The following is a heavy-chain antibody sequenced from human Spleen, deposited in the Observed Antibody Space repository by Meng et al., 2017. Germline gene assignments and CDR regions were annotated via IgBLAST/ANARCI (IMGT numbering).Heavy chain of an antibody. CDR2: INSDGSST. J-gene: IGHJ4*02. V-gene: IGHV3-74*01. D-gene: IGHD3-22*01. Sequence: GESLKISCAASGFSFSSYWMHWVRQAPGKGLVWVSRINSDGSSTTYADSVKGRFTISRDNAKNSLYLQMNSLRAEDTALYYCAKDLLYDSSGYGIDYWGQGTLVTVSS. CDR3: AKDLLYDSSGYGIDY. CDR1: GFSFSSYW.